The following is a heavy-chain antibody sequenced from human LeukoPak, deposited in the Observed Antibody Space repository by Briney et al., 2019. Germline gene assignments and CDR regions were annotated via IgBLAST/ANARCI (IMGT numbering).Heavy chain of an antibody. CDR3: ARASRPYGDYRY. J-gene: IGHJ4*02. D-gene: IGHD4-17*01. CDR1: GFTFIPYA. CDR2: ISYDGSNK. V-gene: IGHV3-30*09. Sequence: GGSLRLSCAASGFTFIPYAMHWVRQAPGKGLEWVAVISYDGSNKYYADSVKGRFAISRDNSKNTLYLQMNSLRSEDTAVYYCARASRPYGDYRYWGQGTLVTVSS.